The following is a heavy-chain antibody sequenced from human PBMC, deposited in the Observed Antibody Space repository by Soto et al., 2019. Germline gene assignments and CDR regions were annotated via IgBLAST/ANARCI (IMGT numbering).Heavy chain of an antibody. CDR2: IYWDDDK. CDR1: GFSLTTSRVG. D-gene: IGHD2-21*01. Sequence: QITLKESGPTLVKPTQTLTLTCTFSGFSLTTSRVGVGWIRQPPGKALDWLAFIYWDDDKRYSPSLTTRLTITKDTSKNQVVLTMTNMDPVDTATYYCAGIVVTSGGRWFDPWGQGILVTVSS. CDR3: AGIVVTSGGRWFDP. J-gene: IGHJ5*02. V-gene: IGHV2-5*02.